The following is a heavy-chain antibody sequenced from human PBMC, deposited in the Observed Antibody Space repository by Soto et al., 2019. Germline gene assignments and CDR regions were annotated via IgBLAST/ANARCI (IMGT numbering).Heavy chain of an antibody. J-gene: IGHJ5*02. CDR1: GGSFIANY. Sequence: PSETMSVTWTVSGGSFIANYWSWIRQPPGKGLEWVGYIYYGGTTSYNPSLQSRVTISLETSKSQFSPRLTSVTAADTAVYYCARDLGTLWFDPWGQGTRVTVSP. V-gene: IGHV4-59*12. D-gene: IGHD1-1*01. CDR3: ARDLGTLWFDP. CDR2: IYYGGTT.